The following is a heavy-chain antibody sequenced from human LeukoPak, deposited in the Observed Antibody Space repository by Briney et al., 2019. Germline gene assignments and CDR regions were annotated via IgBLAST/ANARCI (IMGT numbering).Heavy chain of an antibody. Sequence: SETRSLTCTVLGTSISSYYWSWIRKPPGEGLDWIGSIDFNGHTDSNPSLKSRVTISVDTSNNQFSLKLSSATAADTAVYYCARHGTQWLRYPNFDYWGQGTLVTVSS. CDR3: ARHGTQWLRYPNFDY. D-gene: IGHD6-19*01. CDR2: IDFNGHT. J-gene: IGHJ4*02. V-gene: IGHV4-59*08. CDR1: GTSISSYY.